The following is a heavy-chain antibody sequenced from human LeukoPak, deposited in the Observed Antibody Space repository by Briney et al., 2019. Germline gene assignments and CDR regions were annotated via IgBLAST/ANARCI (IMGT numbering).Heavy chain of an antibody. V-gene: IGHV4-59*01. CDR2: IYYSGST. J-gene: IGHJ4*02. Sequence: SEILSLTCAVYGGSFSGYYWSWIRQPPGKGLEWIGYIYYSGSTNYNPSLKSRVTISVDTSKNQFSLKVSSVTAADTAVYYCARGGDGYNDFDYWGQGILVTVSS. CDR3: ARGGDGYNDFDY. CDR1: GGSFSGYY. D-gene: IGHD5-24*01.